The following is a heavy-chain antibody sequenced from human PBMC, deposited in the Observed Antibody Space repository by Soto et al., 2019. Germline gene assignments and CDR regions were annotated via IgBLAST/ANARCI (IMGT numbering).Heavy chain of an antibody. Sequence: QVQLQDSGPGLVKPSGTLSLTCAVSGGSGTSSTWWSWVRQSPGKGLEWIAKIYDSGGIKYIHYNPPFASRVTLSLYNSNNHFSRTVTSVTAADTAMYYCAKGGYISGRGGGSSYFDPWFQGTLVTVAS. J-gene: IGHJ5*02. CDR2: IYDSGGIKYI. CDR3: AKGGYISGRGGGSSYFDP. D-gene: IGHD6-19*01. CDR1: GGSGTSSTW. V-gene: IGHV4-4*02.